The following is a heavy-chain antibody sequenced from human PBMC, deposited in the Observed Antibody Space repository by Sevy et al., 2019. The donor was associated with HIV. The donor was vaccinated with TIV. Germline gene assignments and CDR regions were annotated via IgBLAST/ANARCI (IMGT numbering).Heavy chain of an antibody. D-gene: IGHD3-10*01. V-gene: IGHV3-30*18. Sequence: GGSLRLSCAASGFTFSSYGMHWVRQAPGKGLEWVAVISYDGSNKYYADSVKGRFTISRDNSKNTLYLQMNSLRAEDTAVYYCAKGEWFGELLHGGSFDYWGQGTLVTVSS. CDR2: ISYDGSNK. CDR3: AKGEWFGELLHGGSFDY. J-gene: IGHJ4*02. CDR1: GFTFSSYG.